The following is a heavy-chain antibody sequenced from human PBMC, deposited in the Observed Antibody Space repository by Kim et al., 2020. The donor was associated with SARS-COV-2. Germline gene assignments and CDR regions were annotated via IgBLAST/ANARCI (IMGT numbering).Heavy chain of an antibody. J-gene: IGHJ4*02. D-gene: IGHD3-10*01. V-gene: IGHV5-51*01. Sequence: SPSFQGQVTISADKSISTAYLQWSSLKASETAMYYCARIVGGNRVDYFDYWGQGTLVTVSS. CDR3: ARIVGGNRVDYFDY.